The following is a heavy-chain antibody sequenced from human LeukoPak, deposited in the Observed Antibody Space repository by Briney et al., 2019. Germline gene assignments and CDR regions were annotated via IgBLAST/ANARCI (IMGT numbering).Heavy chain of an antibody. J-gene: IGHJ5*02. V-gene: IGHV4-59*01. Sequence: PSETLSLTCTVSGGSISSYYWSWIRQPPGKGLEWIGYIYYSGSTNYNPSLKSRVTISVDTSKNQFSLKLSSVTAADTAVYYCARDRGAVAGPALDPWGQGTLVTVSS. CDR1: GGSISSYY. CDR2: IYYSGST. D-gene: IGHD6-19*01. CDR3: ARDRGAVAGPALDP.